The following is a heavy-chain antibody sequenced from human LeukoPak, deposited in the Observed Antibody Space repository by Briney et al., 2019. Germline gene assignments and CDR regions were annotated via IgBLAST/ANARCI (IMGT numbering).Heavy chain of an antibody. CDR1: GFTFSIYW. CDR2: IKSDGSSI. Sequence: GGALRLSCAASGFTFSIYWEHWVRQAPGEGLVWVSRIKSDGSSIMYADSVKGRFTISRDNAKNTLYLQMNSLRAEDTAIYYCARDLDYGGYSNFDYWGQGTLVTVSS. V-gene: IGHV3-74*03. J-gene: IGHJ4*02. D-gene: IGHD4-23*01. CDR3: ARDLDYGGYSNFDY.